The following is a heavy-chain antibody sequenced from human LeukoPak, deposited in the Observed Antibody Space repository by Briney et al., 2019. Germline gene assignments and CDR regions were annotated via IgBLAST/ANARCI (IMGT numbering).Heavy chain of an antibody. D-gene: IGHD5-18*01. J-gene: IGHJ4*02. CDR2: IWYDGSNK. CDR1: GFTFSSYG. Sequence: PGGSLRLSCAASGFTFSSYGMHWVRQAPGKGLEWVAVIWYDGSNKYYADSVKGRFTISRDNSKNTLYLQMNSLRAEDTAVYYCAKDPWGYSYGLSFDYWGQGTLVTVSS. CDR3: AKDPWGYSYGLSFDY. V-gene: IGHV3-33*06.